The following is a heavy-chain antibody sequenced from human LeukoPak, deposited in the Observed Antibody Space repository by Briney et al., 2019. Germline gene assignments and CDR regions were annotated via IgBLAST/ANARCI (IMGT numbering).Heavy chain of an antibody. J-gene: IGHJ4*02. CDR2: IESPRDI. CDR1: GFDVKSHD. V-gene: IGHV3-13*01. Sequence: GGSLRLSCAASGFDVKSHDIHWVRQPIGKGLEWVSSIESPRDIYYAGSVKGRFTISREDAENSVYLPMNNLRVEDTANYCAKVRRSVAYDYWGRGTLVTVSS. CDR3: AKVRRSVAYDY.